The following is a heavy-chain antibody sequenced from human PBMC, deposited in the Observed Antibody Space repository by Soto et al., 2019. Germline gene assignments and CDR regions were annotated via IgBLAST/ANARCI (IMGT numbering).Heavy chain of an antibody. Sequence: GGSLRLSCAASGFSFSSYGMNWVRQAPGKGLGWVAVISYDGSNKYYADSVKGRFTLSRDNSKNTLYLQMNSLRPEDTAVYYCAKSLGIVAAIRYNYYSMDVWGQGTTVTVSS. CDR2: ISYDGSNK. V-gene: IGHV3-30*18. J-gene: IGHJ6*02. CDR1: GFSFSSYG. CDR3: AKSLGIVAAIRYNYYSMDV. D-gene: IGHD5-12*01.